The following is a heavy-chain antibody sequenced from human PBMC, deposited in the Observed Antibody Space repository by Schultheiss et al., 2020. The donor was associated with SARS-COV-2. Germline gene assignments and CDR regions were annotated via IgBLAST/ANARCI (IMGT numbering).Heavy chain of an antibody. V-gene: IGHV2-5*02. D-gene: IGHD3-16*01. J-gene: IGHJ6*02. CDR1: GFSLSNARMG. CDR2: IYWDDDK. Sequence: SGPTLVKPTETLTLTCTVSGFSLSNARMGVGWIRQPPGKALEWLALIYWDDDKRYSPSLKSRLTITKDTSKNQVVLTMTNMDPVDTATYYCAHRPGLGLFYYGLDVWGQGTTVTVSS. CDR3: AHRPGLGLFYYGLDV.